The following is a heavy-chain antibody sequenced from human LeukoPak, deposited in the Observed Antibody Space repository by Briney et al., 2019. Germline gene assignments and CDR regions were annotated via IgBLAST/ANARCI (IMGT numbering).Heavy chain of an antibody. CDR1: GGSISRGGYY. J-gene: IGHJ5*02. CDR2: IYYSGST. Sequence: SGTLSLTCTVSGGSISRGGYYWSWIRQPPGKGLEWIGYIYYSGSTYYNPSLKSRVTISVDTSKNQFSLKLSSVTAADTAVYYCARDPGDTAMVHWFDPWGQGTLVTVSS. V-gene: IGHV4-30-4*01. CDR3: ARDPGDTAMVHWFDP. D-gene: IGHD5-18*01.